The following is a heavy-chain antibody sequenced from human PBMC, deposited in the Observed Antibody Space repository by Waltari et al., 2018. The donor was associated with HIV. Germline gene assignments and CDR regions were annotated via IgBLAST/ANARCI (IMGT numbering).Heavy chain of an antibody. CDR2: IFSNDEK. J-gene: IGHJ6*02. V-gene: IGHV2-26*01. CDR3: ARNLHDYSNYGGILYYYYGMDV. D-gene: IGHD4-4*01. Sequence: QVTLKESGPVLVKPTETLTLTCTVSGFSLSNARMGVSWIRQPPGKALEWLAHIFSNDEKSYSTSLKSRLTISKDTSKSQVVLTITNMDPVDTATYYCARNLHDYSNYGGILYYYYGMDVWGQGTTVTVSS. CDR1: GFSLSNARMG.